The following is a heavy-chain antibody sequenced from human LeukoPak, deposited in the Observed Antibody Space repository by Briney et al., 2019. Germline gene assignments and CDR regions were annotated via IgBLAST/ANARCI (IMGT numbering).Heavy chain of an antibody. CDR2: IRSKAYGATT. CDR3: TRGAPIAD. Sequence: GGSLRLSCITSGFTFGDPALNWLRQAPGKGLEWLGFIRSKAYGATTEYAASVKGRFTISRDDSKGIGFLQMNSLKTEDTGVYYCTRGAPIADWGQGTLVTVSS. J-gene: IGHJ4*02. V-gene: IGHV3-49*03. CDR1: GFTFGDPA. D-gene: IGHD2-15*01.